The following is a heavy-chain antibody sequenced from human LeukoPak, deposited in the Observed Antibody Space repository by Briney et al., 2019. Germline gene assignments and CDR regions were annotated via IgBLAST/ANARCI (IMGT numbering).Heavy chain of an antibody. D-gene: IGHD4-11*01. CDR3: AKGGHYSFFDY. Sequence: GGSLRLSCAASGFTLSRYAVSWVRQAPGKGLEWVSAISGSGADTYYADSVKGRFTISRDNSKNTHYLQMSSLRAEDTGIYYCAKGGHYSFFDYWGQGTLVTVSS. J-gene: IGHJ4*02. CDR2: ISGSGADT. CDR1: GFTLSRYA. V-gene: IGHV3-23*01.